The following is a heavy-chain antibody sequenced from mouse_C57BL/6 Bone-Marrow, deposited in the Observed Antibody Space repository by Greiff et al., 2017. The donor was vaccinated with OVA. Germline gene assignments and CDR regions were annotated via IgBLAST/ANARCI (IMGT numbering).Heavy chain of an antibody. CDR1: GYTFTSYW. CDR3: ARVGDDGYYGGIFDY. D-gene: IGHD2-3*01. Sequence: QVQLQQPGAELVRPGASVKLSCKASGYTFTSYWMHWVKQRPGQGLEWIGYINPSSGYTKYNQKFKDKATLTADKSSSTAYMQLSSLTYEDSAVYYCARVGDDGYYGGIFDYWGQGTTLTVSS. J-gene: IGHJ2*01. CDR2: INPSSGYT. V-gene: IGHV1-7*01.